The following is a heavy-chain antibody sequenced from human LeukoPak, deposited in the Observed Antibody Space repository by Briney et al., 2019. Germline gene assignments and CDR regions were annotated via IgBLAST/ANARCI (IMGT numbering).Heavy chain of an antibody. CDR2: IYYIGSA. D-gene: IGHD2-21*02. Sequence: PSDPLSLTCTLWGGFISFYYWLWPRQPRGRAVVWLGYIYYIGSANYNPCLMSRVTISVDTSKNQYFLKLSAVAAADTSVYYCARVVNYYSMFDPWGQGTLVTVSS. V-gene: IGHV4-59*08. CDR1: GGFISFYY. J-gene: IGHJ5*02. CDR3: ARVVNYYSMFDP.